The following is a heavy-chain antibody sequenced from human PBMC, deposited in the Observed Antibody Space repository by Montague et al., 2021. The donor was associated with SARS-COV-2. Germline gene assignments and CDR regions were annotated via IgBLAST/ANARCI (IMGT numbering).Heavy chain of an antibody. V-gene: IGHV4-61*01. CDR1: GGSVSSGSYY. CDR3: AGRDGYKQTMDY. J-gene: IGHJ4*02. CDR2: MYDSGITHYASGIT. D-gene: IGHD5-24*01. Sequence: SETLSLTCTVSGGSVSSGSYYWSWIRQPPGKGLEWIGYMYDSGITHYASGITHYNPSLRSRVSISVDRSVNQFSLSLSSVTAADTAVSYCAGRDGYKQTMDYGGQGTLVTVSS.